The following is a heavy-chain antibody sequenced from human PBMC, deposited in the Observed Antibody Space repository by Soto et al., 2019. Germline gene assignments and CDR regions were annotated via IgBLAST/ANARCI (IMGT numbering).Heavy chain of an antibody. V-gene: IGHV3-15*01. Sequence: GGSLRLSCAASGFTFSNAWMSWVRQAPGKGLGWVGRIKSKTDGGTTDYAAPVKGRFTISRDDSKNTLYLQMNSLKTEDTAVYYCTTDPXILTGPRFYYYYYGMDVWGQGTTVTVSS. CDR3: TTDPXILTGPRFYYYYYGMDV. CDR1: GFTFSNAW. J-gene: IGHJ6*02. CDR2: IKSKTDGGTT. D-gene: IGHD3-9*01.